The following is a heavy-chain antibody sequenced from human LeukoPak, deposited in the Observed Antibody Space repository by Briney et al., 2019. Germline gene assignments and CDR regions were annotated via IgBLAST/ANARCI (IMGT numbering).Heavy chain of an antibody. CDR3: ARRITILNWFDP. J-gene: IGHJ5*02. V-gene: IGHV1-2*02. Sequence: ASVKVSCKASGYTFTGYYMHWVRQAPGQGLEWMGWINPNSGGTNYAQKFQGGVTMTRDTSISTAYMELSRLRSDDTAVYYCARRITILNWFDPWGQGTLVTVSS. CDR2: INPNSGGT. D-gene: IGHD3-3*01. CDR1: GYTFTGYY.